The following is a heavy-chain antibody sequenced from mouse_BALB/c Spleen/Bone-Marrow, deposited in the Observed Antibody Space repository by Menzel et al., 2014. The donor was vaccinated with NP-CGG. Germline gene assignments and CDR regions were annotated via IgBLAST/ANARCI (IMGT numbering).Heavy chain of an antibody. CDR2: INPSNGGT. Sequence: VQRVESGAELVKPGASVKLSCKASGYTFTSYYMYWVKQRPGQGLEWIGEINPSNGGTNFNEKFKSKATLTVDKSSSTAYMQLSSLTFEDSAIYYCTRPYYGYVEYAYWGQGTQVTVSA. D-gene: IGHD1-2*01. CDR1: GYTFTSYY. J-gene: IGHJ3*01. CDR3: TRPYYGYVEYAY. V-gene: IGHV1S81*02.